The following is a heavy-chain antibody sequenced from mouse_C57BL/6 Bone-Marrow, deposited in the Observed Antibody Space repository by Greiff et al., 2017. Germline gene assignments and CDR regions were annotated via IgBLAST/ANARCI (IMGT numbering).Heavy chain of an antibody. D-gene: IGHD1-1*01. CDR2: INPNYGTT. Sequence: VQLKQSGPELVKPGASVKISCKASGYSFTDYNMNWVKQSNGKSLEWIGVINPNYGTTSYNQKFKGKATLTVDQSSSTAYMQLNSLTSEDSAVYYGAKSYYGSFYYFDYWGQGTTLTVSS. J-gene: IGHJ2*01. CDR3: AKSYYGSFYYFDY. CDR1: GYSFTDYN. V-gene: IGHV1-39*01.